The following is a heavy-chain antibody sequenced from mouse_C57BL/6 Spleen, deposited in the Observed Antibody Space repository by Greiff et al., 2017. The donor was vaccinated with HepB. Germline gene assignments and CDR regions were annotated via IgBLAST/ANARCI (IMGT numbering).Heavy chain of an antibody. V-gene: IGHV1-54*01. CDR1: GYAFTNYL. CDR2: INPGSGGT. D-gene: IGHD1-1*01. J-gene: IGHJ3*01. Sequence: QVQLQQSGAELVRPGTSVKVSCKASGYAFTNYLIEWVKQRPGQGLEWIGVINPGSGGTNYNEKFKGKATLTADKSSSTAYMQLSSLTSEDSVVYFCARGDYYGSSGFAYWGQGTLVTVSA. CDR3: ARGDYYGSSGFAY.